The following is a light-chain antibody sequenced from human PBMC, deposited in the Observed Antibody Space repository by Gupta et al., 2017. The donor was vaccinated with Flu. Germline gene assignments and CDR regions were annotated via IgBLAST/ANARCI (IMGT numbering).Light chain of an antibody. J-gene: IGKJ2*03. Sequence: EIVLTQSPGTLSLSPGERATLSCRASQSVSSSSLAWFQQKPGQAPRLLIYDASTRATGIPDRFSGSGSGTDFTRTISRLEPEDFAVFYCQQYGSSPLYSFGQGTKLEIK. CDR1: QSVSSSS. V-gene: IGKV3-20*01. CDR3: QQYGSSPLYS. CDR2: DAS.